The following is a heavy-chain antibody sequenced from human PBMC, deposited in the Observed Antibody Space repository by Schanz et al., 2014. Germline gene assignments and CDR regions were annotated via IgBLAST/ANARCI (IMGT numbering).Heavy chain of an antibody. J-gene: IGHJ3*02. CDR2: ISNSGTYT. D-gene: IGHD5-12*01. CDR3: AGAVATIRADSFDI. V-gene: IGHV3-11*03. CDR1: GFTFSDYY. Sequence: VQLLESGGGLVQPGGSLRLSCAASGFTFSDYYMTWMRQAPGKGLEWISYISNSGTYTKYADSVKGRFVISRDNAKNSLYLQMNSLRAEDTAVYYCAGAVATIRADSFDIWGQGTMVAVSS.